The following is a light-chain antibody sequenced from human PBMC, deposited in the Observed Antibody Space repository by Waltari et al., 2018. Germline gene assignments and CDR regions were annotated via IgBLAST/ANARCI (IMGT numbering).Light chain of an antibody. CDR1: DLGARS. J-gene: IGLJ3*02. CDR2: QDN. Sequence: SYELTQPPSVSVSQGQTASIICPGDDLGARSTCWHKQKPRQSPVLVSYQDNKRPAGSPGRFSGASSGNTASLTISETQAMDEADYYCQAWDSKTAWVFGGGTKLTVL. CDR3: QAWDSKTAWV. V-gene: IGLV3-1*01.